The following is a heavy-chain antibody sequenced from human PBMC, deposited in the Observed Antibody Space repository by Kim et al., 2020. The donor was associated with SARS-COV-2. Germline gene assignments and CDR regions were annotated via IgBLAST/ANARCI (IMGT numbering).Heavy chain of an antibody. CDR2: IKSKTDGGTT. CDR3: TTETNDGYSNFDY. J-gene: IGHJ4*02. D-gene: IGHD4-4*01. CDR1: GFTFSNAW. Sequence: GGSLRLSCAASGFTFSNAWMSWVRQAPGKGLEWVGRIKSKTDGGTTDYAAPVKGRFTISRDDSKNTLYLQMNSLKTEDTAVYYCTTETNDGYSNFDYWGQGTLVTVSS. V-gene: IGHV3-15*01.